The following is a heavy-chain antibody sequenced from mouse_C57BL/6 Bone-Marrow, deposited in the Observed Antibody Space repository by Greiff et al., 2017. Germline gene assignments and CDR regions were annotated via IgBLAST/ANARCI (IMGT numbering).Heavy chain of an antibody. CDR3: AREGGKRFAY. CDR1: GFTFSSYA. V-gene: IGHV5-4*01. CDR2: ISDGGSYT. D-gene: IGHD2-1*01. Sequence: EVMLVESGGGLVKPGGSLKLSCAASGFTFSSYAMSWVRQTPEKRLEWVATISDGGSYTYYPDNVKGRFTISRDNAKNNLYLQMSHLKSEDTAMYYCAREGGKRFAYWGQGTLVTVSA. J-gene: IGHJ3*01.